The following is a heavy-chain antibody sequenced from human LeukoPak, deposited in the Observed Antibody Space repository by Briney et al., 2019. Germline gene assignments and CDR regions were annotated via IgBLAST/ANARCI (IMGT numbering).Heavy chain of an antibody. Sequence: ASVKVSCKASGYTFTSYGISWVRQAPGQGLEWMGVIDPSGGSTNYARKFQGRVTMTSDTSTSTVYMELSSLRSEDTAVYYCARGFCSGGSCYSYDYWGQGTLVTASS. V-gene: IGHV1-46*01. CDR3: ARGFCSGGSCYSYDY. CDR1: GYTFTSYG. J-gene: IGHJ4*02. CDR2: IDPSGGST. D-gene: IGHD2-15*01.